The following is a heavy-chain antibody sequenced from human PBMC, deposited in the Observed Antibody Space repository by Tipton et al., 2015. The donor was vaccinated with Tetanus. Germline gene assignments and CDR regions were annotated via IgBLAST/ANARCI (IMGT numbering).Heavy chain of an antibody. CDR3: ARRREMGFAALDGLGV. CDR2: IYPGDSDT. V-gene: IGHV5-51*01. D-gene: IGHD5-24*01. CDR1: GYTFTSYW. Sequence: VQLVQSGAEVKKPGASVKVSCKASGYTFTSYWIGWERQMPGKGLEWMGIIYPGDSDTRYSPSFQGQVTISADKSISTAYLQWSSRKASDTAVYYCARRREMGFAALDGLGVWGQGTSVTVPS. J-gene: IGHJ6*02.